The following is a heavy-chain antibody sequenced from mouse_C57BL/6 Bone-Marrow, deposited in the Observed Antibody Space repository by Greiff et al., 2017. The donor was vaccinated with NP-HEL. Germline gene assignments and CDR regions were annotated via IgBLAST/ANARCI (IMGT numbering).Heavy chain of an antibody. D-gene: IGHD1-1*01. J-gene: IGHJ3*01. CDR1: GYTFTDYN. V-gene: IGHV1-18*01. Sequence: SGPELVKPGASVKIPCKASGYTFTDYNMDWVKQSHGKSLEWIGDINPNNGGTIYNQKFKGKATLTVDKSSSTAYMELRSLTSEDTAVYYCARGDYYGSPWFAYWGQGTLVTVSA. CDR3: ARGDYYGSPWFAY. CDR2: INPNNGGT.